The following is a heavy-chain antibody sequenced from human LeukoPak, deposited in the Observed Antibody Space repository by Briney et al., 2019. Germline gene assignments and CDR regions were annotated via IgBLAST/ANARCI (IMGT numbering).Heavy chain of an antibody. V-gene: IGHV1-18*04. CDR3: ARELLY. CDR2: ISAYNGNT. Sequence: ASVKVSFKASGYPFTGYYLHWVRQAPGQGLEWMGWISAYNGNTNYAQKLQGRVTMTTDTSTSTAYMELRSLRSDDTAVYYCARELLYWGQGTLVTVSS. CDR1: GYPFTGYY. D-gene: IGHD1-26*01. J-gene: IGHJ4*02.